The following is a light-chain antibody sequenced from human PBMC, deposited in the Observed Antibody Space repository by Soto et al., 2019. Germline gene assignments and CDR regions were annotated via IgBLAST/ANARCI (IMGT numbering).Light chain of an antibody. Sequence: QSALTQPASVSGSPGQSITISCTGTSSDVGSYNLVSWYQQHPGEAPKLMIYEGSKRPSGVSNRFSGSRSGNTASLTISGLQAEDEADYYCSSYTDSSNYVFGTGTKVTV. CDR3: SSYTDSSNYV. CDR1: SSDVGSYNL. J-gene: IGLJ1*01. CDR2: EGS. V-gene: IGLV2-14*02.